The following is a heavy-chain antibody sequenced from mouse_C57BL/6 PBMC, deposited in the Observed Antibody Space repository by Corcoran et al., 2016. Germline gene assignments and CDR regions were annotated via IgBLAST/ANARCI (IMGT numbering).Heavy chain of an antibody. Sequence: DVQLQESGPGLVKPSQSLSLTCSVTGYYITSGYYWNWIRQFPGNKLEWMGYINYDGSNYYNPSLTNRISITRDTSKNQFFLKLNSVTTEYTATYYWGGSYYGSSPDYWGQGTTLTVSS. J-gene: IGHJ2*01. D-gene: IGHD1-1*01. CDR1: GYYITSGYY. CDR3: GGSYYGSSPDY. CDR2: INYDGSN. V-gene: IGHV3-6*01.